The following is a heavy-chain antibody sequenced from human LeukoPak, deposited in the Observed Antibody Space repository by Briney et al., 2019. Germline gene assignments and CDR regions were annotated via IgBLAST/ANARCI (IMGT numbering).Heavy chain of an antibody. J-gene: IGHJ5*02. Sequence: SETLSLTCTVSGGSISSSSYYWGWIRQPPGKGLEWIGSIYYSGSTYYNPSLKSRVTISVDTSKNQFSLKLSSVTAADTAVYYCARDCGYSSSTYDDWFDPWGQGTLVTVSS. CDR3: ARDCGYSSSTYDDWFDP. CDR2: IYYSGST. V-gene: IGHV4-39*07. CDR1: GGSISSSSYY. D-gene: IGHD6-13*01.